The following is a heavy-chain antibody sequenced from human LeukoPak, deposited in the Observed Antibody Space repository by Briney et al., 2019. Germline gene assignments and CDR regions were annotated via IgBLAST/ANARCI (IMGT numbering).Heavy chain of an antibody. V-gene: IGHV5-51*01. CDR2: IYPGDSDT. CDR3: ARLEGGSGSYNPFDY. Sequence: GESLKISCKGSGYSFTSYWIGWVRQMPGKGLEWMGIIYPGDSDTRYSPSFQGQVTISADKSISTAYLQWSSLKASDTAMYYCARLEGGSGSYNPFDYWGQGTLVTVSS. CDR1: GYSFTSYW. J-gene: IGHJ4*02. D-gene: IGHD3-10*01.